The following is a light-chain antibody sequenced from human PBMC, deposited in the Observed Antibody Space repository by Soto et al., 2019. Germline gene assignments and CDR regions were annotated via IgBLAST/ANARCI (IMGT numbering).Light chain of an antibody. Sequence: EIVLTQSPGTLSLSPGERVTLSCRASQSLTRNLAWYQHKPGQSPRLLIYGGSARATGVPARFSGSGSETEFTLSISGLQSEDFAVYFCQQYNNWPFSFGPGTRREIK. J-gene: IGKJ5*01. CDR3: QQYNNWPFS. V-gene: IGKV3-15*01. CDR2: GGS. CDR1: QSLTRN.